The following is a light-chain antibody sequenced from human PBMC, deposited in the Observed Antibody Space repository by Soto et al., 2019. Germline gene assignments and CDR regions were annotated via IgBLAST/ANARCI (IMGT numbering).Light chain of an antibody. V-gene: IGKV3-15*01. Sequence: EILMTPSPDTLSVSPVERVTLSCRASRTVSNRLAWYQHKPGQAPRLLISGASTGATGIPPRFRGSGSGTEFTLTISRLEPEDFAVYYCQYYGSSHSNTFGQGTRLENK. CDR1: RTVSNR. CDR3: QYYGSSHSNT. J-gene: IGKJ5*01. CDR2: GAS.